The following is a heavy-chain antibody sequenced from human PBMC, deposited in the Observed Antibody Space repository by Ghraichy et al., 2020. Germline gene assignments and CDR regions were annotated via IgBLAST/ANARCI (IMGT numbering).Heavy chain of an antibody. D-gene: IGHD3-10*01. CDR2: INIEGSTT. CDR1: GFTLSRYW. J-gene: IGHJ4*02. V-gene: IGHV3-74*01. Sequence: SCAASGFTLSRYWVHWVRQPPGKGLVWVSRINIEGSTTNYADSVEGRFTVSRDNAKNTVYVQLNSLRAEDTAVYFCARGGSEPFDYWGQGTLVTVSS. CDR3: ARGGSEPFDY.